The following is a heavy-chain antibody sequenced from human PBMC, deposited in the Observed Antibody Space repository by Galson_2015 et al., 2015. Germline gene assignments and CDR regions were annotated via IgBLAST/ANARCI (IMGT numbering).Heavy chain of an antibody. J-gene: IGHJ4*02. D-gene: IGHD2-15*01. CDR3: ARRYCSGGTCSPHYFDS. V-gene: IGHV4-4*02. CDR2: IYHSGTT. Sequence: SETLSLTCAVSGGSIFSSDWWSWVRQPPGKGLEWIGEIYHSGTTNYNPSLKSRITISVDTSMNHFSLKLSSVTAADTAVYYCARRYCSGGTCSPHYFDSWGQGTLVSVSS. CDR1: GGSIFSSDW.